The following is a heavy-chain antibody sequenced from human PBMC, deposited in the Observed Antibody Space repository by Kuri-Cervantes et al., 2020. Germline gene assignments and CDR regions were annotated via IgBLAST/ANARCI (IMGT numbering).Heavy chain of an antibody. J-gene: IGHJ4*02. Sequence: SQTLSLTCAVYGGSFSGYYWSWIRQPPGKGLEWIGEINHSGSTNYNPSLKSRVTISVDTSKKQFSLKLSSVTAADTAVYYCARGSIRGHFDYWGQGTLVTVSS. CDR1: GGSFSGYY. V-gene: IGHV4-34*01. CDR2: INHSGST. CDR3: ARGSIRGHFDY. D-gene: IGHD2-21*01.